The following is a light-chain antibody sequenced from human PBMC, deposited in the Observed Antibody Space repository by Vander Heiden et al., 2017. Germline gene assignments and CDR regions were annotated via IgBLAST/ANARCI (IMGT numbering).Light chain of an antibody. J-gene: IGKJ1*01. V-gene: IGKV1-5*03. CDR3: QQYDSYPRT. CDR1: QSILTY. CDR2: KAS. Sequence: DIQMTQSPSTLSASVGDRVTITCRASQSILTYLAWYQQKPGKAPKLMIYKASSLESGVPSRFGGSGSGTEFTLTISSLQPDDFATYYCQQYDSYPRTFGPGTKVEIK.